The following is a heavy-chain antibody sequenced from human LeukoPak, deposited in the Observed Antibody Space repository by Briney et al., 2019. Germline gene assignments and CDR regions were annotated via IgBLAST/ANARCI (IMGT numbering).Heavy chain of an antibody. CDR2: IYYKGTT. CDR3: ARLGDEIAVSGLKYYHYSHTDV. CDR1: GGSIRDFY. Sequence: PSETLSLTCSVSGGSIRDFYWTWIRQPPGKGQEWIGYIYYKGTTNYSPSLRGRVIMSVDTSRSQFSLSLTSVPAADTAVYFCARLGDEIAVSGLKYYHYSHTDVWGSGTTVGVSS. D-gene: IGHD6-19*01. V-gene: IGHV4-59*01. J-gene: IGHJ6*03.